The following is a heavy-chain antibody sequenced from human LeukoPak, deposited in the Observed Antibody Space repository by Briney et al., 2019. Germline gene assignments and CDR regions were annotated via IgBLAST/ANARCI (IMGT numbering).Heavy chain of an antibody. CDR1: GFTISTYG. CDR3: ARDLPHNCGGDCPWVY. V-gene: IGHV3-33*01. D-gene: IGHD2-21*02. Sequence: GGSLRLSCAASGFTISTYGMNWVRPAPRKGLEGVAVIWYDGSNKYYGYYVKGLYTISRHNTKNTLDLQMNSLRAKDTAVYYCARDLPHNCGGDCPWVYWGQGTLVTVSS. J-gene: IGHJ4*02. CDR2: IWYDGSNK.